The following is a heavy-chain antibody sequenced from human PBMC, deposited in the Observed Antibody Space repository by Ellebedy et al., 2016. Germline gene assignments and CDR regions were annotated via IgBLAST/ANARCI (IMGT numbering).Heavy chain of an antibody. V-gene: IGHV3-21*01. J-gene: IGHJ6*02. CDR3: ARAGDDYSYYYYYGMDV. Sequence: GESLKISXAASGFTFSSYSMNWVRQAPGKGLEWVSSISSSSSYIYYADSVKGRFTISRDNAKNSLYLQMNSLRAEDTAVYYCARAGDDYSYYYYYGMDVWGQGTTVTVSS. D-gene: IGHD4/OR15-4a*01. CDR2: ISSSSSYI. CDR1: GFTFSSYS.